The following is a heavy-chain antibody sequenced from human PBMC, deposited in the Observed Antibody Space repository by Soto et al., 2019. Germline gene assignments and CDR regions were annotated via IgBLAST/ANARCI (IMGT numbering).Heavy chain of an antibody. CDR3: SRDPYLGAIDY. J-gene: IGHJ4*02. CDR1: GFTFSTSW. D-gene: IGHD3-16*01. V-gene: IGHV3-7*01. Sequence: EVQLVESGGGLVQPGGSLRLSCAASGFTFSTSWMSWVRQAPGKGLEWVAELNPDGSVRSYVDAVQGRVTISRDNAKNSLYLEMNSRRVEDTSVYYCSRDPYLGAIDYWGQGTLVTVSS. CDR2: LNPDGSVR.